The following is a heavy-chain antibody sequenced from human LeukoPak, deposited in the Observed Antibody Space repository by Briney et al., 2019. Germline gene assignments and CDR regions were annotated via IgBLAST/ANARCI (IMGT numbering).Heavy chain of an antibody. CDR3: AKDWGLWFGESTPGY. J-gene: IGHJ4*02. CDR2: IRYDGSNK. V-gene: IGHV3-30*02. CDR1: GFTFSSHG. Sequence: GGSLRLSCAASGFTFSSHGMHWVRQAPGKGLEWVAFIRYDGSNKYYADSVKGRFTISRDNSKNTLYLQMNSLRAEDTAVYYCAKDWGLWFGESTPGYWGQGTLVTVSS. D-gene: IGHD3-10*01.